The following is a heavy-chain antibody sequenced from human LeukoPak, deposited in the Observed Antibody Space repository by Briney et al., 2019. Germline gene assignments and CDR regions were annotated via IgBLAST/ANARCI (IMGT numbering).Heavy chain of an antibody. CDR3: AGDLWPPVRYDSSGYGDY. V-gene: IGHV1-69*13. D-gene: IGHD3-22*01. CDR1: GGTFSSYA. Sequence: GASVKVSCKASGGTFSSYAISWVRQAPGQGLEWMGGIIPIFGTANYAQKFQGRVTITADESTSTAYMELSSLRSEDTAVYYCAGDLWPPVRYDSSGYGDYWGQGTLVTVSS. J-gene: IGHJ4*02. CDR2: IIPIFGTA.